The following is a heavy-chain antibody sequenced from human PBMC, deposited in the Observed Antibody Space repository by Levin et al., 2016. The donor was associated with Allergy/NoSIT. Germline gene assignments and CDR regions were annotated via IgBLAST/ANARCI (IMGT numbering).Heavy chain of an antibody. D-gene: IGHD3-10*01. Sequence: WIRQAPGKGLEWVSAISGSGGSTYYADSVKGRFTISRDNSKNTLYLQMNSLRAEDTAVYYCAKDRFGRGGMDVWGQGTTVTVSS. CDR2: ISGSGGST. V-gene: IGHV3-23*01. CDR3: AKDRFGRGGMDV. J-gene: IGHJ6*02.